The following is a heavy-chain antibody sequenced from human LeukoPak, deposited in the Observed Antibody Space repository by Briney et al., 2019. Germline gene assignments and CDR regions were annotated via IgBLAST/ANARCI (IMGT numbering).Heavy chain of an antibody. Sequence: PGGSLRLSCAASGFTFSSYAMSWVRQAPGKGLEWVSAISGSGGSTYYADSVKGRFTISRDNSKDTLYLQMNSLRAEDTAVYYCAKDIPKRIVVVPAAINWFDPWGQGTLVTVSS. V-gene: IGHV3-23*01. CDR2: ISGSGGST. CDR3: AKDIPKRIVVVPAAINWFDP. D-gene: IGHD2-2*02. CDR1: GFTFSSYA. J-gene: IGHJ5*02.